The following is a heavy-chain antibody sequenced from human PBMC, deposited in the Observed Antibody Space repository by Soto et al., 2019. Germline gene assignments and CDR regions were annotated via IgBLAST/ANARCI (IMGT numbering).Heavy chain of an antibody. V-gene: IGHV3-30-3*01. CDR3: ARDYYKYYDSSGYYRSPAY. CDR2: ISYDGSDK. Sequence: QVQLVESGGGVVQPGRSLRLFCAASGFTFSSYAMHWVRQAPGKGLEWVALISYDGSDKDYADSVKGRFTISRDNSRNTLFLQMNSLRAEDTAVYYCARDYYKYYDSSGYYRSPAYWGQGTLVTVSS. J-gene: IGHJ4*02. D-gene: IGHD3-22*01. CDR1: GFTFSSYA.